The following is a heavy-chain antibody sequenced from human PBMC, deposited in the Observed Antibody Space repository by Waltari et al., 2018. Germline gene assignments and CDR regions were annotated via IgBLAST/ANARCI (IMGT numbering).Heavy chain of an antibody. V-gene: IGHV1-69*01. CDR1: AGTLRSYA. CDR3: AREASPIAAAAPFDY. Sequence: QVQLVQSGAEVKKPGSSVKVSCKASAGTLRSYAISWVRPAPGQGLEWMGGFIPIFGTANYAQKFQGRVTITADESTSTAYMELSSLRSEDTAVYYCAREASPIAAAAPFDYWGQGTLVTVSS. J-gene: IGHJ4*02. D-gene: IGHD6-13*01. CDR2: FIPIFGTA.